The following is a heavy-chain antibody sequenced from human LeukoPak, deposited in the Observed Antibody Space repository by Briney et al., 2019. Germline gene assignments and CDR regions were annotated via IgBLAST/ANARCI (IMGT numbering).Heavy chain of an antibody. Sequence: ASVKVSCKASGGTFSNYAISWVRQAPGQGLEWMGGIIPIFGTANYAQKFQDRVTITADESTSTAYMGLSGLRSEDTAVYYCARRSVPAAIFETNFYYYYMDVWGKGTTVTVSS. CDR1: GGTFSNYA. CDR3: ARRSVPAAIFETNFYYYYMDV. V-gene: IGHV1-69*13. D-gene: IGHD2-2*01. J-gene: IGHJ6*03. CDR2: IIPIFGTA.